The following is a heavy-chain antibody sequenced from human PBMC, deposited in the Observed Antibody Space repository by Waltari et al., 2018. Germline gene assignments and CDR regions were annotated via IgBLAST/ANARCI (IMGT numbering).Heavy chain of an antibody. J-gene: IGHJ4*02. CDR3: ARVVRWNNNPRQNYFDY. Sequence: QVQLVQSGAEVKKPGASVKVSCKASGYTFTGYYMHWVRQAPGQGLEWMGWINPNMGGTNYAQKVQGRVTMTRDTSISTAYMELSRLRSDDTAVYYCARVVRWNNNPRQNYFDYWGQGTLVTVSS. V-gene: IGHV1-2*02. D-gene: IGHD1-1*01. CDR1: GYTFTGYY. CDR2: INPNMGGT.